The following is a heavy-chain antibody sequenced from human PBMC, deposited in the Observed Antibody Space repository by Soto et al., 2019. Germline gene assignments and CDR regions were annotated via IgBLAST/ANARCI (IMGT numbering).Heavy chain of an antibody. D-gene: IGHD6-19*01. V-gene: IGHV3-74*01. CDR3: ARVRMAGDFDI. Sequence: GGSLRLSCAASGFTFSSYLMHWVRQAPGKGLVWVSRINSDGSSTTYADSVKGRFTISRDSAKNTLYLQMNSLRAEDTAVYYGARVRMAGDFDIWGQGTMVTVS. CDR1: GFTFSSYL. J-gene: IGHJ3*02. CDR2: INSDGSST.